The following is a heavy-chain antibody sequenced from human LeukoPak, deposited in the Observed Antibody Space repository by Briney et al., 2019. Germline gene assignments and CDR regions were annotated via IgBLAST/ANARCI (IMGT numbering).Heavy chain of an antibody. J-gene: IGHJ1*01. Sequence: GASVKVSCKASGYTFTGYYMHWVRQALGQGVEWMGWINPISGGAHYAQKFQGRVTMTRDTSISTAYMELSRLRSDDTAVYYCARERILGGTQSNTEYFQHWGQGTLVTVSS. V-gene: IGHV1-2*02. CDR2: INPISGGA. D-gene: IGHD1-1*01. CDR1: GYTFTGYY. CDR3: ARERILGGTQSNTEYFQH.